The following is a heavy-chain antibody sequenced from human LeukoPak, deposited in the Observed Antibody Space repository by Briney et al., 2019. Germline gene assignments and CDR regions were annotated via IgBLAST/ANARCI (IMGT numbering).Heavy chain of an antibody. CDR2: VSYDGTQK. J-gene: IGHJ5*02. V-gene: IGHV3-30*01. CDR3: ARSPVATAVNYWFDP. CDR1: GFTFSSYA. D-gene: IGHD2-21*01. Sequence: PGGSLRVSCAASGFTFSSYAMHWVRQAPGKGLEWVAVVSYDGTQKKYADSVKGRFTISRDNSKNTLYLQMDSLRVEDMAVYYCARSPVATAVNYWFDPWGQGTLVTVSS.